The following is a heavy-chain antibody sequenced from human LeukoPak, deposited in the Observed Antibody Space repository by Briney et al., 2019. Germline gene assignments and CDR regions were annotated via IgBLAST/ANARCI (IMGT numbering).Heavy chain of an antibody. CDR2: IKQDGSEK. CDR1: GFPFSSYW. D-gene: IGHD2-2*02. V-gene: IGHV3-7*03. J-gene: IGHJ1*01. Sequence: GGSLRLSCAASGFPFSSYWMSWVRQARGKGLEWVANIKQDGSEKYYVDSVKGRFTISRDNAKNSLYLQMNSLRAEDTAVYYCARKQYCSSTSCYIAEYFQHWGQGTLVTVSS. CDR3: ARKQYCSSTSCYIAEYFQH.